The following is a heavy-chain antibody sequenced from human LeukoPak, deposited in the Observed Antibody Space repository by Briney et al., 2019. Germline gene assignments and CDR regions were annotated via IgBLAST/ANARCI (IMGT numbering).Heavy chain of an antibody. Sequence: GSSVKVSCKASGGTFSSYAISWVRQAPGQGLEWMGGIIPIFGTANYAQKFQGRITMTRDVSTSTVYMEMNSLRSDDTAIYYCARYYDVLNGYFAYWGQGTLVTVSS. V-gene: IGHV1-69*05. D-gene: IGHD3-9*01. CDR2: IIPIFGTA. CDR3: ARYYDVLNGYFAY. CDR1: GGTFSSYA. J-gene: IGHJ4*02.